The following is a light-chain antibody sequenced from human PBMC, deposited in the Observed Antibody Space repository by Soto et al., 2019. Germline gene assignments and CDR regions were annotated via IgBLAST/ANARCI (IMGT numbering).Light chain of an antibody. CDR3: QQYGDWPLT. CDR2: GTS. Sequence: IVLTQSPATLSVSPGERATLSCRASQSVGNNFAWYQQKPGQAPRLLIFGTSTRATGVPARFSGSGSGTEFTLTISSLQSEDFAVYYCQQYGDWPLTFGGGAKVEIE. V-gene: IGKV3-15*01. J-gene: IGKJ4*01. CDR1: QSVGNN.